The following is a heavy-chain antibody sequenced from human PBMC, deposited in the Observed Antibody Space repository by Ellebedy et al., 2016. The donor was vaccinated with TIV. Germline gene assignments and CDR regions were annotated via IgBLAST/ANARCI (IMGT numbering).Heavy chain of an antibody. D-gene: IGHD6-19*01. Sequence: SVKVSCXASGGTFSSYAISWVRQAPGQGLEWMGGIIPIFGTANYAQKFQGRVTITADESTSTAYMELSSLRSEDTAVYYCASIPRTGYSSGWYRDLDYWGQGTLVTVSS. V-gene: IGHV1-69*13. CDR3: ASIPRTGYSSGWYRDLDY. CDR2: IIPIFGTA. CDR1: GGTFSSYA. J-gene: IGHJ4*02.